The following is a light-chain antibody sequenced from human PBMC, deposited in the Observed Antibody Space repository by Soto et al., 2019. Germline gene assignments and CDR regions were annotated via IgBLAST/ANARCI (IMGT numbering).Light chain of an antibody. CDR3: QTWGSGIVV. V-gene: IGLV4-69*01. CDR1: SGHSNYA. Sequence: QLVLTQSPSASASLGASVKLTCTLSSGHSNYAIAWHQQQSEKGPRYLMKLNSDGSHSKGDGIPDRFSGSSSGAERYLTISSLHSEDEADYSCQTWGSGIVVFGGGTKLTVL. CDR2: LNSDGSH. J-gene: IGLJ2*01.